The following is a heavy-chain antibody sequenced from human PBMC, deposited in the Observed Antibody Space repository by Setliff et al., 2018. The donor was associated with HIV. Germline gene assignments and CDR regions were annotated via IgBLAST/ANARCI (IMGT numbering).Heavy chain of an antibody. CDR1: GGSISSGSYY. CDR2: IYHSGST. Sequence: SETLSLTCTVSGGSISSGSYYWSWIRQPAGKGLEWIGRIYHSGSTYYSPSLKSRVTILVETSKNQFSLKVRSVTAADTAVYYCARLGMTTVGIGDVFDIWGQGTMVTVSS. D-gene: IGHD4-17*01. J-gene: IGHJ3*02. V-gene: IGHV4-61*02. CDR3: ARLGMTTVGIGDVFDI.